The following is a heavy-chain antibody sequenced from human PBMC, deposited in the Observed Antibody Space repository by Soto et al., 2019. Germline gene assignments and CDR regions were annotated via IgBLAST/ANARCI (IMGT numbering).Heavy chain of an antibody. D-gene: IGHD2-15*01. CDR2: ISGSGGST. CDR1: GFTFSSYA. J-gene: IGHJ4*02. V-gene: IGHV3-23*01. Sequence: GGSLRLSCAASGFTFSSYAMSWVRQAPGKGLEWVSAISGSGGSTYYADSVKGRFTISRENSKNTLYLQMNSLRAEDTAVYYCAKDRDLTVVVAATLHYWGQGTLVTVSS. CDR3: AKDRDLTVVVAATLHY.